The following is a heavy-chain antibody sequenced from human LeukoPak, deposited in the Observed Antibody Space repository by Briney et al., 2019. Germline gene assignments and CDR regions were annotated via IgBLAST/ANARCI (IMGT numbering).Heavy chain of an antibody. D-gene: IGHD3-9*01. CDR3: AREPDYDILTGYSY. CDR1: GFTFSSYE. Sequence: QPGGSLRLPCAASGFTFSSYEMNWVRQAPGKGLEWVSYISSSGSTIYYADSVKGRFTISRDNAKNSLYLQMNSLRAEDTAVYYCAREPDYDILTGYSYWGQGTLVTVSS. J-gene: IGHJ4*02. CDR2: ISSSGSTI. V-gene: IGHV3-48*03.